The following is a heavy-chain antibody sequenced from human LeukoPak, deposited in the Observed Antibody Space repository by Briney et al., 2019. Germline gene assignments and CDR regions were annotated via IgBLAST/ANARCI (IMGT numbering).Heavy chain of an antibody. Sequence: GGSLRLSCAASGLTFSTYPMTWVRQAPGKGLEWVSAISNSGDTTYYSDSVKGRFTISRDNSKNTLYLQLNSLRAEDTAVYYCAKDRGYWGQGTLVTVSS. J-gene: IGHJ4*02. V-gene: IGHV3-23*01. CDR2: ISNSGDTT. CDR1: GLTFSTYP. CDR3: AKDRGY.